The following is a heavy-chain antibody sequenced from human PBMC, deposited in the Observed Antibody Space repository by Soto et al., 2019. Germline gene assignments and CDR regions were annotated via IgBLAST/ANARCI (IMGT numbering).Heavy chain of an antibody. V-gene: IGHV4-31*03. J-gene: IGHJ6*02. CDR2: IYYSGNT. Sequence: SETLSLTCTVSGGSVRSGGYYWSWVRQNPRRGLEWIGNIYYSGNTYYNPSLKSRLTISVDTSKNQFSLNLSSVTAADTAVYYCARDRLMATAGTARHYFGLDVWGQGTTVTVSS. CDR3: ARDRLMATAGTARHYFGLDV. CDR1: GGSVRSGGYY. D-gene: IGHD5-18*01.